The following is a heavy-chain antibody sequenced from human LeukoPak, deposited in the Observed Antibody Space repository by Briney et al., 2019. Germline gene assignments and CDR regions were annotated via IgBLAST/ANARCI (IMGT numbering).Heavy chain of an antibody. J-gene: IGHJ4*02. V-gene: IGHV3-30*02. CDR2: IRYDGSNT. D-gene: IGHD5-12*01. CDR1: GFTFSSYG. CDR3: ARVEASGYDYGAFDY. Sequence: PGGSLRLSCEASGFTFSSYGMHWVRQAPGKGPEWVAFIRYDGSNTYYADSVKGRFTISRDNSKNTLYLQMNSLRAEDTAVYYCARVEASGYDYGAFDYWGQGALVTVSS.